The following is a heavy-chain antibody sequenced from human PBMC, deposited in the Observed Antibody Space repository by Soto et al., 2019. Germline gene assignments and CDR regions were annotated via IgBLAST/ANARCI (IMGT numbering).Heavy chain of an antibody. Sequence: ETLSLTCTVFGGSIDDYYWSWIRQSPGKGLEWIGHISDRGSTDYNPSLKSRVTISVDRSKKQFSLKVTSVTPADTAVYYCARDRWTARANWFDPWGQGTLVTVSS. J-gene: IGHJ5*02. CDR2: ISDRGST. D-gene: IGHD3-16*02. V-gene: IGHV4-59*01. CDR1: GGSIDDYY. CDR3: ARDRWTARANWFDP.